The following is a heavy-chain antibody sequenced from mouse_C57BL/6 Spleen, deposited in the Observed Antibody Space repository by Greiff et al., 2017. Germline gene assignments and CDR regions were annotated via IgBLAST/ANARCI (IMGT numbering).Heavy chain of an antibody. CDR1: GYTFTSYW. CDR2: INPSNGGT. V-gene: IGHV1-53*01. D-gene: IGHD1-1*01. CDR3: ARERDYYGSSYDYAMDY. Sequence: QVHVKQPGTELVKPGASVKLSCKASGYTFTSYWMHWVKQRPGQGLEWIGNINPSNGGTNYNEKFKSKATLTVDKSSSTAYMQLSSLTSEDSAVYYCARERDYYGSSYDYAMDYWGQGTSVTVSS. J-gene: IGHJ4*01.